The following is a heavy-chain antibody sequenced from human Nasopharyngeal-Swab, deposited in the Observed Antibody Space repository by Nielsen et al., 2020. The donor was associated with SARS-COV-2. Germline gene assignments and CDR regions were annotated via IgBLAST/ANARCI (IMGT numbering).Heavy chain of an antibody. CDR1: GFTFSSYA. Sequence: GESLKISCAASGFTFSSYAMHWVRQAPGKGLEWVAVISHDGSKKYYGDSVEGRFIISRDNSKNTLYLQMNSLGVEDTAVYYCARDGSSWYEGYYCDNWGQGTLVTVSS. D-gene: IGHD6-13*01. J-gene: IGHJ4*02. CDR3: ARDGSSWYEGYYCDN. CDR2: ISHDGSKK. V-gene: IGHV3-30*04.